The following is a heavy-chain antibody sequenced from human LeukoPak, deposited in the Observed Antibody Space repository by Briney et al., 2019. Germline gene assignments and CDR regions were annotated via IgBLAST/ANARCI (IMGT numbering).Heavy chain of an antibody. CDR1: GFTFSSYA. V-gene: IGHV3-23*01. J-gene: IGHJ4*02. D-gene: IGHD3-10*01. CDR2: ISGSGGST. CDR3: AKEALWFGELFTIDDDFDY. Sequence: GGSLRLSCAASGFTFSSYAMSWVRQAPGKGLEWVSAISGSGGSTYYADSVKGRFTISRDNSKNTLYLQMNSLRAEDTAVYYCAKEALWFGELFTIDDDFDYWGQGTLVTVSS.